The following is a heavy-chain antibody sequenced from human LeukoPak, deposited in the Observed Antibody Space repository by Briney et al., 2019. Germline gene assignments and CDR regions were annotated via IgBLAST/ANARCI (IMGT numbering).Heavy chain of an antibody. CDR2: ISWNSGSI. Sequence: GGSLRLSCAASGFTFSSYSMNWVRQAPGKGLEWVSGISWNSGSIGYADSVKGRFTISRDNAKNSLYLQMNSLRAEGTALYYCAKDRGIAAAGHFDYWGQGTLVTVSS. D-gene: IGHD6-13*01. CDR3: AKDRGIAAAGHFDY. V-gene: IGHV3-9*01. J-gene: IGHJ4*02. CDR1: GFTFSSYS.